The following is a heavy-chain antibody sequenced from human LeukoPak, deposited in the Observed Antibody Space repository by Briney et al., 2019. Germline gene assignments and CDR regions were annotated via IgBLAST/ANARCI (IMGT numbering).Heavy chain of an antibody. V-gene: IGHV4-34*01. CDR1: GGSFSGYY. Sequence: PSETLSLTCAVYGGSFSGYYWSWIRQPPGKGLEWIGEINHSGSTNYNPSLKSRVTISVDTSKNRFSLKLSSVTAADTAVYYCARGRRVDYWGQGTLVTVS. CDR3: ARGRRVDY. J-gene: IGHJ4*02. CDR2: INHSGST.